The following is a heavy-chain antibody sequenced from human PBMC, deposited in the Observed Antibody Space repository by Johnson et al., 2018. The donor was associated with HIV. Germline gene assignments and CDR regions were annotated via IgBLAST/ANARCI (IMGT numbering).Heavy chain of an antibody. J-gene: IGHJ3*02. Sequence: QLQLVESGGGVMQPGKSLRLSCEASGFTFRSYAMHWVRQAPGKGLEWVAVITYDGRNKYYTESVKGRFTISRDNSKNTLYLKIGSLRGEDMAVYYFANPILFDSKGATDAVEIWGQGTMFTVSS. V-gene: IGHV3-30*14. CDR3: ANPILFDSKGATDAVEI. CDR2: ITYDGRNK. D-gene: IGHD3-22*01. CDR1: GFTFRSYA.